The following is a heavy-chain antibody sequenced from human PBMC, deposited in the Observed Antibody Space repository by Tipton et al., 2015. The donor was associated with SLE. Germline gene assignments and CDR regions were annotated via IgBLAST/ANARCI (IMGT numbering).Heavy chain of an antibody. Sequence: LSLNCAVSGYSLSSGYYWGWIRQSPVKGLGWVANIKQDGSGKYYVDSVKGRFTISRDNAKNSLYLQMNSLRAEDTAVYYCARKHSSSYWYFDLWGRGTLVTVSS. D-gene: IGHD6-6*01. CDR3: ARKHSSSYWYFDL. CDR2: IKQDGSGK. V-gene: IGHV3-7*01. CDR1: GYSLSSGYY. J-gene: IGHJ2*01.